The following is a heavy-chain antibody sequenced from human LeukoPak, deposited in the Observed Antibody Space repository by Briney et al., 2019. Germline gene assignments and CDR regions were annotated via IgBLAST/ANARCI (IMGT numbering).Heavy chain of an antibody. CDR1: GGSISSYY. D-gene: IGHD6-19*01. V-gene: IGHV4-59*01. CDR2: IYYSGST. Sequence: SETLSLTCTVSGGSISSYYWSWIRQPPGKGLEWIGYIYYSGSTKYNPSLKSRVSISVDTSKNQFSLKLSSATAADTAVYYCASSKTNGDSSGWYAWFDPWGQGTLVTVSS. J-gene: IGHJ5*02. CDR3: ASSKTNGDSSGWYAWFDP.